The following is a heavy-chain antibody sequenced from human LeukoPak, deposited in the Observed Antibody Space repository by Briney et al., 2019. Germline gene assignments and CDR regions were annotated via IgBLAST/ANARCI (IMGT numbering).Heavy chain of an antibody. CDR2: INWNGGST. J-gene: IGHJ4*02. CDR3: AKKSGLRFLEWLPYYFDY. D-gene: IGHD3-3*01. Sequence: TGGSLRLSCAASGFTFDDYGMSWVRQAPGKGLEWVSGINWNGGSTGYADSVKGRFTISRDNSKNTLYLQMNSLRAEDTAVYYCAKKSGLRFLEWLPYYFDYWGQGTLVTVSS. CDR1: GFTFDDYG. V-gene: IGHV3-20*04.